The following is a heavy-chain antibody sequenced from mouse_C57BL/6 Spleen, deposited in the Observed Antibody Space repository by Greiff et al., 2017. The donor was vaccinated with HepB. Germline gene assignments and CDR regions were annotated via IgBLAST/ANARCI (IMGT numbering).Heavy chain of an antibody. Sequence: QVQLKQSGTELVKPGASVKLSCKASGYTFTSYWMHWVKQRPGQGLEWIGNINPSNGGTNYNEKFKSKATLTVDKSSSTAYMQLSSLTSEDSAVYYGAGYYGNYGYFDVWGTGTTVTVSS. CDR2: INPSNGGT. D-gene: IGHD2-1*01. CDR1: GYTFTSYW. CDR3: AGYYGNYGYFDV. J-gene: IGHJ1*03. V-gene: IGHV1-53*01.